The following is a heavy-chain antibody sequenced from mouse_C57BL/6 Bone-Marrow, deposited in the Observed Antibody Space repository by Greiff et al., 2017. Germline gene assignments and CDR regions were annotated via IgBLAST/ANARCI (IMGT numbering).Heavy chain of an antibody. D-gene: IGHD4-1*01. CDR1: GYTFTSYT. Sequence: QVQLQQSGAELARPGASVKMSCKASGYTFTSYTMHWVKQRPGQGLEWIGYINPSSGYTKYNQKFKDKATLTADKSSSTAYMQLSSLTSEDSAVYYCARYWDPWFAYWGQGTMVTVSA. J-gene: IGHJ3*01. CDR2: INPSSGYT. CDR3: ARYWDPWFAY. V-gene: IGHV1-4*01.